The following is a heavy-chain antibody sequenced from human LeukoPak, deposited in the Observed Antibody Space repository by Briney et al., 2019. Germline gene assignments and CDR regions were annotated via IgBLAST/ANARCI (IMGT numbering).Heavy chain of an antibody. CDR1: GFTFSSYS. CDR2: ISSSSSTI. D-gene: IGHD1-26*01. V-gene: IGHV3-48*04. CDR3: ARAKTYSGSYYDAFDL. Sequence: GGSLRLSCAASGFTFSSYSMNWVREAPGKGLEWVSYISSSSSTIYYADSVKGRFTISRDNAENSLYLQMNSLRAEDTAVYYCARAKTYSGSYYDAFDLWGQGTMVTVSS. J-gene: IGHJ3*01.